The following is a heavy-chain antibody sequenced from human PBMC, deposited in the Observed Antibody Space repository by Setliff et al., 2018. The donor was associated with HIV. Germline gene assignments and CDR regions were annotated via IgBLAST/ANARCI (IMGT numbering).Heavy chain of an antibody. CDR2: ISIGSGGAI. CDR1: GFTFRNYK. Sequence: SLRLSCAASGFTFRNYKFNWVRQAPGRGLEWVSSISIGSGGAIDYADSVQGRFTISRDNSKNSLYLQMNSLRVEDTAVHYCARDYLYYNLYNGSPVYGMDVWGQGTTVTVSS. V-gene: IGHV3-48*03. D-gene: IGHD3-3*01. CDR3: ARDYLYYNLYNGSPVYGMDV. J-gene: IGHJ6*02.